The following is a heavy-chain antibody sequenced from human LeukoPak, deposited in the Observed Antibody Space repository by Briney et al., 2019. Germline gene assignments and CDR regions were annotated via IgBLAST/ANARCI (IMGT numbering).Heavy chain of an antibody. CDR1: GGSISSYY. J-gene: IGHJ6*02. V-gene: IGHV4-59*08. CDR2: IDYTGST. Sequence: SETLSLTCTVSGGSISSYYWNWIRHPPGKVLEWIWCIDYTGSTKYNPSLKSRVTISVDTSKNQFSLKLSSVTAADTAVYYCARAYSNSRTYGMGVWGQGTSVILSS. D-gene: IGHD6-13*01. CDR3: ARAYSNSRTYGMGV.